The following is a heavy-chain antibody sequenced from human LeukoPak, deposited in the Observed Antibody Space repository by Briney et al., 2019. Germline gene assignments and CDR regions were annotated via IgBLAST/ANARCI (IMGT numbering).Heavy chain of an antibody. CDR2: MNPNSGNT. CDR3: ARGAYTIFGVVIDY. Sequence: ASVKVSCKASGYTFTSYDINWVRQATGQGLEWMGWMNPNSGNTGYAQKFQSRVTITRNTSISTAYMELSSLRSEDTAVYYCARGAYTIFGVVIDYWGQGTLVTVSS. CDR1: GYTFTSYD. V-gene: IGHV1-8*03. D-gene: IGHD3-3*01. J-gene: IGHJ4*02.